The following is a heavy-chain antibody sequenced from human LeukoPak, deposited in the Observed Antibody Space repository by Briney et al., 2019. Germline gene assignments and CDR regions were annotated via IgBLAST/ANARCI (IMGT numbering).Heavy chain of an antibody. CDR3: ARVVVAATVLLDAFDI. CDR2: ISSSSSYI. J-gene: IGHJ3*02. Sequence: KPGGSLRLSCAASGFTFSSYSMNWVRQAPGKGLEWVSSISSSSSYIYYADSVKGRFTISRDNAKNSLYLQMNSLRAVDTAVYYCARVVVAATVLLDAFDIWGQGTMVTVSS. CDR1: GFTFSSYS. V-gene: IGHV3-21*01. D-gene: IGHD2-15*01.